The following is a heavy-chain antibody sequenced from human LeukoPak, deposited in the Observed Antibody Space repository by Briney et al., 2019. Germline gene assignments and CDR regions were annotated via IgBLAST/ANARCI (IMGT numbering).Heavy chain of an antibody. D-gene: IGHD6-13*01. CDR3: AKAPQRFLAAAVHYYYMDV. CDR1: GFNFNVHG. Sequence: GGSLRLSCVASGFNFNVHGMTWVGQAPGGGLEWVSSVGGGTDIHYADSVKGRFTASRDDSKNTLYLQMNSLRAEDTAVYYCAKAPQRFLAAAVHYYYMDVWGKGTTVTVSS. J-gene: IGHJ6*03. V-gene: IGHV3-23*01. CDR2: VGGGTDI.